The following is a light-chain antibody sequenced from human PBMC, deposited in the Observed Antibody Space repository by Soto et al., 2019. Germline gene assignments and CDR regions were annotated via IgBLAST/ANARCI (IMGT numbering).Light chain of an antibody. CDR2: AAS. J-gene: IGKJ4*01. CDR1: QSISSY. Sequence: DIQMTQSPSSLSSSVGDIFTITCRASQSISSYLNWYQQKPGKAPKLLIYAASSLQSGVPSRFSGSGSGTDFTLTISSLQPEDFATYYCQQSYSTLALTFGGGTKVDIK. CDR3: QQSYSTLALT. V-gene: IGKV1-39*01.